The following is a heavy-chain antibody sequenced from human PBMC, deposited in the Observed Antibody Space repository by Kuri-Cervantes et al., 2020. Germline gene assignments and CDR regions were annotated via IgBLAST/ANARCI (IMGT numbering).Heavy chain of an antibody. J-gene: IGHJ6*02. CDR1: GGSISSGSYY. D-gene: IGHD4-17*01. Sequence: SETLSLTCTVSGGSISSGSYYWSWIRQPAGKGLEWIGRIYTSGSTNYNPSLKSRVTISVDTSKNQFSLKLSSVTAADTAVYYCARVLRTTVTTRNYYYYYGMDVWGQGTTVTVSS. CDR3: ARVLRTTVTTRNYYYYYGMDV. CDR2: IYTSGST. V-gene: IGHV4-61*02.